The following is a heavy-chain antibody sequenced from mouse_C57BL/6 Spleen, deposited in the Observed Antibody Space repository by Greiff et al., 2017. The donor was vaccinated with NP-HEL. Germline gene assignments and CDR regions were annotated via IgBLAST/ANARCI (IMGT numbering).Heavy chain of an antibody. J-gene: IGHJ3*01. D-gene: IGHD2-5*01. Sequence: VQLQQSDAELVKPGASVKISCKVSGYTFTDHTIHWMKQRPEQGLEWIGYIYPRDGSTKYNKKFKGKATLTADKSSSTAYMQLNSLTSEDSAVYFCARDYYSNYCWFAYWGQGTLVTVSA. CDR2: IYPRDGST. V-gene: IGHV1-78*01. CDR3: ARDYYSNYCWFAY. CDR1: GYTFTDHT.